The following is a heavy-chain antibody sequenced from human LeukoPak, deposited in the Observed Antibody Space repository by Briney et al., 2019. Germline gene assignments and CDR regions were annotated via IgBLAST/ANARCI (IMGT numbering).Heavy chain of an antibody. J-gene: IGHJ4*02. CDR1: GFTFTNYA. V-gene: IGHV3-23*01. D-gene: IGHD2-8*01. CDR2: ISDGAGST. Sequence: GGSLRLSCAASGFTFTNYAMAWVRQAPGKGLEWVTAISDGAGSTSYEVTGKGRFTIYRDNYKTTMFLQRNSPRAEAAAEYDCATHATMVGASWGYWGQGTLVTVSS. CDR3: ATHATMVGASWGY.